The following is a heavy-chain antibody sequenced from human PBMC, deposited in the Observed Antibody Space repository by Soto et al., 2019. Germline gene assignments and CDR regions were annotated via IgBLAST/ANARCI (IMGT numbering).Heavy chain of an antibody. V-gene: IGHV3-48*03. CDR2: ITSSGTTK. CDR3: ARVSFGELAAFHV. J-gene: IGHJ3*01. Sequence: PGGSLRLSCAASGFTFSSYEMNWVRQAPGKGLEWVSYITSSGTTKYYADSVKGRFTISRDNTKNSIYLQMYSLRAEDTAIYYCARVSFGELAAFHVWGQGTMVTVSS. D-gene: IGHD3-10*01. CDR1: GFTFSSYE.